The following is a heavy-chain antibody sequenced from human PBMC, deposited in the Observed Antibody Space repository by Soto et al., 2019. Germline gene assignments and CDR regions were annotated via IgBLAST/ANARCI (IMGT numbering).Heavy chain of an antibody. J-gene: IGHJ4*02. Sequence: SGPTLVNPTETLTLTCTVSGISLINDRTGVAWIRQPPGKALEWLAHIFSNDEKSSSTSLKSRVTISKDTSKSLVVLTMTNVDPVDTATYYCARILRNNHHPPDYWGQGTLVTVSS. CDR3: ARILRNNHHPPDY. CDR2: IFSNDEK. V-gene: IGHV2-26*01. CDR1: GISLINDRTG.